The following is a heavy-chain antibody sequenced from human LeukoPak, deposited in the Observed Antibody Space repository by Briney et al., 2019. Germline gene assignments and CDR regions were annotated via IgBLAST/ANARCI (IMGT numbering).Heavy chain of an antibody. CDR1: GGPIDSFY. V-gene: IGHV4-59*01. CDR3: ASAVAGIRD. CDR2: IYHSGTT. D-gene: IGHD6-19*01. Sequence: SETLSLTCSLSGGPIDSFYWTWIRQPPGKGLEWIGYIYHSGTTNYNPSLKSRVTISIDKSKSQFSLKLSSVTAADTAVYYCASAVAGIRDWGQGTLVTVSS. J-gene: IGHJ4*02.